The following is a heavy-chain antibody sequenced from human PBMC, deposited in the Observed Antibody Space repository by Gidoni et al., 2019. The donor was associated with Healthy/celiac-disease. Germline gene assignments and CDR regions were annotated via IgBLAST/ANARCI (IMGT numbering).Heavy chain of an antibody. Sequence: QVQLVESGGGVVQPGRSLRLSCAASGFTFSSYAMHWVLQAPGKGLEWVAVISYDGSNKYYADSVKGRFTISRDNSKNTLYLQMNSLRAEDTAVYYCARDREDDSSGYYSPPGYWGQGTLVTVSS. CDR2: ISYDGSNK. J-gene: IGHJ4*02. D-gene: IGHD3-22*01. CDR3: ARDREDDSSGYYSPPGY. V-gene: IGHV3-30-3*01. CDR1: GFTFSSYA.